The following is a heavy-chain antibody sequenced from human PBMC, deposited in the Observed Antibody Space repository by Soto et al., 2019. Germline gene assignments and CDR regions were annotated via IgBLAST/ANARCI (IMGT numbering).Heavy chain of an antibody. CDR3: ANSFGSGSYPFDS. CDR1: GFTFSNYA. D-gene: IGHD3-10*01. V-gene: IGHV3-9*01. J-gene: IGHJ4*02. CDR2: ITWNSGSL. Sequence: EVQLVESGGGLVQPGRSLRLSCAASGFTFSNYAMHWVRQAPGKGLEWVSLITWNSGSLSYADSVKGRFTISRDNAKNTLYLDMNSPRPEDTSVYYCANSFGSGSYPFDSWGQGTLVTVSS.